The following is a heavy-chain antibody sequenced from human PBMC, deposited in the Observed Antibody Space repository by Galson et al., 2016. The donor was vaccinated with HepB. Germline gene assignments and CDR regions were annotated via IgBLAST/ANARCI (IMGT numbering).Heavy chain of an antibody. CDR2: MNPNSGNT. CDR1: GYSFTNYQ. CDR3: ARGVVCYGDRCTYTGMDV. J-gene: IGHJ6*02. V-gene: IGHV1-8*02. D-gene: IGHD2-21*02. Sequence: SVKVSCKASGYSFTNYQINWVRQATGQGLEWLGWMNPNSGNTLYAQNFQGRVTMASNTSISTAYMELSSLTSEDTAIYYCARGVVCYGDRCTYTGMDVWGQGPTVTVSS.